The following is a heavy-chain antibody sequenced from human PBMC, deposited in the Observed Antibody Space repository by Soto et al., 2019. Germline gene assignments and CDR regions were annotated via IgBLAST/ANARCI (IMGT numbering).Heavy chain of an antibody. CDR3: ARNRVPYDFWSGYYTGLHYYYYYGMDV. V-gene: IGHV1-8*01. CDR2: MNPNSGNT. CDR1: GYTFTSYD. D-gene: IGHD3-3*01. J-gene: IGHJ6*02. Sequence: ASVKVSCKASGYTFTSYDINWVRQATGQGLEWMGWMNPNSGNTGYAQKFQGRVTMTRNTSISTAYMELSSLRSEDTAVYYCARNRVPYDFWSGYYTGLHYYYYYGMDVWGQGTTVTVSS.